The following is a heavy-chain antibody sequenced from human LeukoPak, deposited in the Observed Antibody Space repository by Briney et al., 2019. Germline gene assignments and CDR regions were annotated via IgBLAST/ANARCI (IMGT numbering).Heavy chain of an antibody. J-gene: IGHJ4*02. CDR3: ARERGTYYRLFDS. D-gene: IGHD1-26*01. CDR2: IYHSGST. CDR1: GYSISSGYY. Sequence: SETLSLTCTVSGYSISSGYYWGWIRQPPGKGLEWIGSIYHSGSTYYNPSLKSRVTISIDTSKNQFSLKVRSVTAADTAVYYCARERGTYYRLFDSWGQGALVTVSS. V-gene: IGHV4-38-2*02.